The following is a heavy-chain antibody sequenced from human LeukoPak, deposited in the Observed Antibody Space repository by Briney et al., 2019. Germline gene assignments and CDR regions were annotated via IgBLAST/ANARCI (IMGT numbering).Heavy chain of an antibody. J-gene: IGHJ4*02. D-gene: IGHD3-3*01. CDR3: ARMLTIFGVVIDY. CDR1: GGSISSSSYS. V-gene: IGHV4-39*07. CDR2: IYYSGST. Sequence: PSETLSLTCTVSGGSISSSSYSWGWIRQPPGKGLEWIGSIYYSGSTYYNPSLKSRVTISVDTSKNQFSLKLSSVTAADTAVYYCARMLTIFGVVIDYWGQGTLVTVSS.